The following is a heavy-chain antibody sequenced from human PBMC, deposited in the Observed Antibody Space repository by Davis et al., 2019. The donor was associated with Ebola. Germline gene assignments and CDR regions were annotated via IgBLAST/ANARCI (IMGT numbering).Heavy chain of an antibody. CDR3: ARDRYSDGSGYFFEQSH. Sequence: GESLKISCAASGFTFSSYAMTWFRQPQGKGLEWVSYIGGSHEGISYVDSVKGRFTISRDNSKNTLYLQMNSLRAEDTAVYYCARDRYSDGSGYFFEQSHWGQGTLVTVSS. D-gene: IGHD3-22*01. CDR2: IGGSHEGI. J-gene: IGHJ4*02. V-gene: IGHV3-23*01. CDR1: GFTFSSYA.